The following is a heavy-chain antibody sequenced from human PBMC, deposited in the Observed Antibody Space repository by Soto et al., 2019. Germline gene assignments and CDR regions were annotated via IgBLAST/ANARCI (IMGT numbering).Heavy chain of an antibody. Sequence: TVSGGSISSSSYYWGWIRQPPGKGLEWIGSIYYSGSTYYNPSLKSRVTISVDTSKNQFSLKLSSVTAADTAVYYCARHEGYDFCSGYRPHHYYSCMDVWDQETTVTISS. D-gene: IGHD3-3*01. CDR2: IYYSGST. CDR1: GGSISSSSYY. J-gene: IGHJ6*02. V-gene: IGHV4-39*01. CDR3: ARHEGYDFCSGYRPHHYYSCMDV.